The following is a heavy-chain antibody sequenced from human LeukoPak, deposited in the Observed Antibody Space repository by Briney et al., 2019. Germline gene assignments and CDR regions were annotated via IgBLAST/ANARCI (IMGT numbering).Heavy chain of an antibody. D-gene: IGHD6-13*01. CDR1: GFTFSSYA. CDR3: ARVRRSYSSSFDAFDI. Sequence: GGSLRLSCAASGFTFSSYAMHWFRQAPGKGLEWVAVISYDGSNKYYADSVKGRFTISRDNSKNTLYLQMNSLRAEDTAVYYCARVRRSYSSSFDAFDIWGQGTMVTVSS. V-gene: IGHV3-30-3*01. J-gene: IGHJ3*02. CDR2: ISYDGSNK.